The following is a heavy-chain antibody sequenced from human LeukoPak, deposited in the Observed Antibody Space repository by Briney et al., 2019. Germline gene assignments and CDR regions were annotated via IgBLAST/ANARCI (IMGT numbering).Heavy chain of an antibody. D-gene: IGHD6-19*01. V-gene: IGHV1-2*02. CDR1: GYTFTGYY. Sequence: ASVKVSCTASGYTFTGYYMHWVRQAPGQGLEWMGWINPNSGGTNYAQKFQGRVTMTRDTSISTAYMELSRLRSDDTAVYYCARDRGAYSSGLFDYWGQGTLVTVSS. CDR3: ARDRGAYSSGLFDY. J-gene: IGHJ4*02. CDR2: INPNSGGT.